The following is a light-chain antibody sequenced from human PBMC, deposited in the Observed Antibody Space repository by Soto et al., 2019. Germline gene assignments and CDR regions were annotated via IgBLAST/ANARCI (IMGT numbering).Light chain of an antibody. CDR3: GADHGSGSNFVVV. Sequence: QSVLTQPPSASASLGASVTLTCTLSSGYSNYKVDWYQQRPGKGPRFVMRVGTGGIVGSKGDGIPDRFSVLGLGLNRYLTIKNIQEEDESDYHCGADHGSGSNFVVVFGGGPKLTVL. CDR1: SGYSNYK. J-gene: IGLJ2*01. V-gene: IGLV9-49*01. CDR2: VGTGGIVG.